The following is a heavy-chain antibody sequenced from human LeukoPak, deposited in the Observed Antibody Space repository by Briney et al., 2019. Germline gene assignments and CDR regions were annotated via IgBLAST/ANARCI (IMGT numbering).Heavy chain of an antibody. CDR1: GFTFSNAW. CDR2: IKSKTDGGTT. CDR3: TTVPGRSGSSWRGY. Sequence: GGSLRLSCAASGFTFSNAWMSWVRQAPGKGLEWVGRIKSKTDGGTTDYAAPVKGRFTISRDDSKNTLYLQMNSLKTEDTAVYYCTTVPGRSGSSWRGYWGQGTLVTVSS. J-gene: IGHJ4*02. D-gene: IGHD6-13*01. V-gene: IGHV3-15*01.